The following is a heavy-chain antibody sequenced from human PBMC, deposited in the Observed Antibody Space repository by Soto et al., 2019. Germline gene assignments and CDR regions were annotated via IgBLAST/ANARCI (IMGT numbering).Heavy chain of an antibody. CDR1: GFTFSSYW. J-gene: IGHJ4*02. CDR2: IRQDGSDK. CDR3: ASSQQWLGQRGDFDY. V-gene: IGHV3-7*05. D-gene: IGHD6-19*01. Sequence: EVQLVESGGGLVQPGGSLRLSCAASGFTFSSYWMRWVRQAPGKGLEWVANIRQDGSDKYYVDSVKGRVTISRDNSKNALYQPMYSLRAEDTAIYYCASSQQWLGQRGDFDYWGQGTLVIVSS.